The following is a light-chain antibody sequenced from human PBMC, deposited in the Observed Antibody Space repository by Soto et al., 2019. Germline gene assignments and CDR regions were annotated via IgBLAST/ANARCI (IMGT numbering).Light chain of an antibody. Sequence: QSVLTQPPSASGTPGQRVTISCSGSSSNIGSNPVNWYQQLPGTAPKLLIYDNTQRPSGVPDRFSGSKSGSSASLAISGLQSGDEGHYYCCSFTSSNTHVFGTGTKLTVL. V-gene: IGLV1-44*01. CDR1: SSNIGSNP. J-gene: IGLJ1*01. CDR3: CSFTSSNTHV. CDR2: DNT.